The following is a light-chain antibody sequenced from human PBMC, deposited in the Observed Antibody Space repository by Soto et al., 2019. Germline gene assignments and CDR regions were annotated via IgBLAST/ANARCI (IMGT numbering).Light chain of an antibody. V-gene: IGKV3-11*01. CDR2: DSS. J-gene: IGKJ4*01. CDR3: QQRGSWPPLT. Sequence: EVVLTQSPATLSLSPGERATLSCRASQSVANYIAWYQKRPGQSPRLLIYDSSNRATGIPPRFTGSGSGTDFTLTISSLEPEDFAVYYCQQRGSWPPLTFGGGTKVEIK. CDR1: QSVANY.